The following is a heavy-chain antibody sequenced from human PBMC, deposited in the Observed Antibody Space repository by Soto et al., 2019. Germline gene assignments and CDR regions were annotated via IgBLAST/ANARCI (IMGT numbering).Heavy chain of an antibody. CDR2: IYYSGST. Sequence: SETLSLTCTVSGGSVSSGSYYWSWIRQPPGKGLEWIGYIYYSGSTNYNPSLKSRVTISVDTSKNQFSLKLSSVTAADTAVYYCARGGRVTIFGRNNWFDPWGQGTLVTVSS. CDR1: GGSVSSGSYY. J-gene: IGHJ5*02. D-gene: IGHD3-3*01. V-gene: IGHV4-61*01. CDR3: ARGGRVTIFGRNNWFDP.